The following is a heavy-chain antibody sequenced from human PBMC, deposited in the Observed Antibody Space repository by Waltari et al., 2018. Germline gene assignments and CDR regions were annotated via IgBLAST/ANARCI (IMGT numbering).Heavy chain of an antibody. V-gene: IGHV3-53*01. CDR3: ARTIAVASTWYFDV. Sequence: EVQVVESGGGLLKPGGSLRLSCAASGLPVRRNYLTWVRQATGKGLEWVSVIYVAGSTYYGDSVKGRFTISRDDSKNTVYLQMSGLRAEDTAVYYCARTIAVASTWYFDVWGRGTLVTVSS. CDR1: GLPVRRNY. D-gene: IGHD6-19*01. J-gene: IGHJ2*01. CDR2: IYVAGST.